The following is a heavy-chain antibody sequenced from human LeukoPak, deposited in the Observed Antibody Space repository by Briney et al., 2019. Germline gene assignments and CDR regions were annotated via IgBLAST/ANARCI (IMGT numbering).Heavy chain of an antibody. V-gene: IGHV4-39*01. D-gene: IGHD3-3*01. J-gene: IGHJ6*02. Sequence: WVRQPPGKGLEWIGSIYYSGSTYYNPSLKSRVTISVDTSKNQFSLKLSSVTAADTAVYYCARNHYDFWSGYYYGYYYYGMDVWGQGTTVTVSS. CDR2: IYYSGST. CDR3: ARNHYDFWSGYYYGYYYYGMDV.